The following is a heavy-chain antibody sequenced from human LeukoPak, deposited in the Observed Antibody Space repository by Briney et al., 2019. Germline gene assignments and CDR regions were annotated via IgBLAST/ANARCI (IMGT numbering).Heavy chain of an antibody. D-gene: IGHD3-9*01. Sequence: ALRPSCAASGFTFDDYAMHWVRQAPGKGLEWVSGISWNSGSIGYADSVKGRFTISRDNAKNSLYLQMNSLRVEDTAVYYCARGLVFDIWGQGTMVTVSS. CDR2: ISWNSGSI. J-gene: IGHJ3*02. V-gene: IGHV3-9*01. CDR3: ARGLVFDI. CDR1: GFTFDDYA.